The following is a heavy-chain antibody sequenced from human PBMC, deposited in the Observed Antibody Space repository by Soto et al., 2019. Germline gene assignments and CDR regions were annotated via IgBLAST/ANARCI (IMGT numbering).Heavy chain of an antibody. D-gene: IGHD6-13*01. CDR3: AGQQLYYFDY. J-gene: IGHJ4*02. Sequence: SETLSLTCTVSGGSISSYYWSWIRQPPGKGLEWIGYIYYSGSTNYNPSLKSRVTISVDTSKNQFSLKLSSVTAADTAVYYCAGQQLYYFDYWSRGTLVTVSS. CDR1: GGSISSYY. CDR2: IYYSGST. V-gene: IGHV4-59*08.